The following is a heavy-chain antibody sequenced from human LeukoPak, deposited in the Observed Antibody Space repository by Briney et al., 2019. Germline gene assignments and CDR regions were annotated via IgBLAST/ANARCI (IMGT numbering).Heavy chain of an antibody. CDR1: DDSFNSHY. D-gene: IGHD4-17*01. CDR3: ARDLVTVTKGFDI. V-gene: IGHV4-59*11. CDR2: ISYSGSP. Sequence: PSETLSRTCAVSDDSFNSHYWTWIPQPPGKGREWTGYISYSGSPNYNPSLKSRATISIDPSRHQFSVRLSYVTAADTAVYYCARDLVTVTKGFDIWGQGTMVSVSS. J-gene: IGHJ3*02.